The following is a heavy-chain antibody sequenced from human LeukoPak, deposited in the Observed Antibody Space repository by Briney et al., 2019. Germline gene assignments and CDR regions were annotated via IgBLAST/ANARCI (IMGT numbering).Heavy chain of an antibody. CDR2: ISAYNGNT. V-gene: IGHV1-18*01. D-gene: IGHD6-19*01. CDR3: ARFRPQLSIAVAGNIFDY. Sequence: ASVKVSCKASGYTFTSYGISWVRQAPGQGLEWMGWISAYNGNTNYAQKLQGRVTMTTDTSTSTAYMELRSLRSDDTAVYYCARFRPQLSIAVAGNIFDYWGRGTLVTVSS. J-gene: IGHJ4*02. CDR1: GYTFTSYG.